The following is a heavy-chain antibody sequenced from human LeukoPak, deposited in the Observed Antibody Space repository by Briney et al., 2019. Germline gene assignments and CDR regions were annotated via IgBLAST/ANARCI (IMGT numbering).Heavy chain of an antibody. D-gene: IGHD4-17*01. CDR3: AMAAVTNWFDP. CDR1: GGSISTNNYY. Sequence: SETLSLTCTVSGGSISTNNYYWGWIRQPPGKGLEWIGEINHSGSTNYNPSLKSRVTISVDTSKNQFSLKLSSVTAADTAVYYCAMAAVTNWFDPWGQGTLVTVSS. CDR2: INHSGST. J-gene: IGHJ5*02. V-gene: IGHV4-39*07.